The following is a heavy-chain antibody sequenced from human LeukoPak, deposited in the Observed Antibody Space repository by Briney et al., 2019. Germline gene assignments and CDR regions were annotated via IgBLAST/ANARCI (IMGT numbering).Heavy chain of an antibody. CDR3: AAVPNANAWYWDDAFDI. D-gene: IGHD2-8*02. Sequence: SVKVSCKASGFTFTTSAVQWVRQARGQRLEWIGRIVAGSGNTDHAQKFQGRLTITRDISTSTAYMELRSLTSDDTAVYYCAAVPNANAWYWDDAFDIWGQGTMVTVSS. J-gene: IGHJ3*02. CDR2: IVAGSGNT. CDR1: GFTFTTSA. V-gene: IGHV1-58*01.